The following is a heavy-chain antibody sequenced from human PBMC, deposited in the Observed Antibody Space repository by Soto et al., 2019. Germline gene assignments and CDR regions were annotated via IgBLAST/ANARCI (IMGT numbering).Heavy chain of an antibody. CDR2: ISYDGSNK. D-gene: IGHD3-9*01. J-gene: IGHJ5*02. Sequence: GGSLRLSCAASGFTFSSYGMHWVRQAPGKGLEWVAVISYDGSNKYYADSVKGRFTISRDSSKNTLYLQMNSLRAEDTAVYYCAKDDYDILTGYYPNWFDPWGQGTLVTVSS. V-gene: IGHV3-30*18. CDR3: AKDDYDILTGYYPNWFDP. CDR1: GFTFSSYG.